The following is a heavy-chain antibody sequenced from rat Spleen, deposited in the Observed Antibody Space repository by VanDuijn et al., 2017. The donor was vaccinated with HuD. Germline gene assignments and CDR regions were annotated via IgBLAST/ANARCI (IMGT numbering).Heavy chain of an antibody. Sequence: EVQLVESGGGLVQPGRSLKLSCAASGFTFSDYDMAWVRQAPTKGLEWVASISPGGGATYYRDSVKGRFTVSRENAKNNLYLQMNSLRSEDTATYYCARPGITSYVMDAWGQGASVTVSS. CDR3: ARPGITSYVMDA. J-gene: IGHJ4*01. CDR2: ISPGGGAT. CDR1: GFTFSDYD. D-gene: IGHD1-4*01. V-gene: IGHV5S13*01.